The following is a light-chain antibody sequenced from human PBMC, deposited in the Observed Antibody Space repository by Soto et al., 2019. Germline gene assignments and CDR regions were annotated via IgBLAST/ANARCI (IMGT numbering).Light chain of an antibody. V-gene: IGLV2-11*01. J-gene: IGLJ1*01. CDR1: SSDVGSYNY. CDR2: EVY. Sequence: QSALTQPRSVSGSPGPSVTISCTGTSSDVGSYNYVSWYQQHPGKAPKLMIYEVYKRPSGVPDRFSGSKSGNTASLTISGLQAEDEADYYCCSYAGSYTYVFGTGTKVTVL. CDR3: CSYAGSYTYV.